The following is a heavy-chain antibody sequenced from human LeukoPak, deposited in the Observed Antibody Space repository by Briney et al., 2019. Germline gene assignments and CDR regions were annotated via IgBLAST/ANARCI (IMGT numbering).Heavy chain of an antibody. CDR2: INHSGST. D-gene: IGHD5-18*01. J-gene: IGHJ5*02. CDR3: ARGCGVDTAIPEYNWFDP. CDR1: GGSFSGYY. V-gene: IGHV4-34*01. Sequence: SETLSLTCAVYGGSFSGYYWSWIRQPPGKGLEWIGEINHSGSTNYNPSLKSRVTISVDTSKNQFSLKLSSVTAADTAVYYCARGCGVDTAIPEYNWFDPWGQGTLVTVSS.